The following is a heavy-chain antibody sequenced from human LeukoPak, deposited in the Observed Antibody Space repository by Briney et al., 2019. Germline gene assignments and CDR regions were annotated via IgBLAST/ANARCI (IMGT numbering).Heavy chain of an antibody. CDR2: IYYTGRT. D-gene: IGHD7-27*01. CDR1: GGSISSSSYY. CDR3: ARWGRNWDYFYF. J-gene: IGHJ4*02. Sequence: SETLSLTCTVSGGSISSSSYYWGWIRQPPGKGLEWIGSIYYTGRTYYTPSLKSRVTISLDTSKNQFSLHLTSVSAADTAVYYCARWGRNWDYFYFWGQGTLVTVSS. V-gene: IGHV4-39*01.